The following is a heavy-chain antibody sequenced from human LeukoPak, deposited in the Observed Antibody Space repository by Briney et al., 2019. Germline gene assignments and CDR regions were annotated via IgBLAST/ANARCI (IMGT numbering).Heavy chain of an antibody. J-gene: IGHJ4*02. CDR2: INPNSGGT. Sequence: GASVKVSCKASGYTFTGYYMHWVRQAPGQGLEWMGWINPNSGGTNYAQKFQGRVTMTRDTSISTAYMELSRLRSDDTAVYYCTRTERVLLRFLEWERAGYFDYWGQGTLVTVSS. V-gene: IGHV1-2*02. D-gene: IGHD3-3*01. CDR1: GYTFTGYY. CDR3: TRTERVLLRFLEWERAGYFDY.